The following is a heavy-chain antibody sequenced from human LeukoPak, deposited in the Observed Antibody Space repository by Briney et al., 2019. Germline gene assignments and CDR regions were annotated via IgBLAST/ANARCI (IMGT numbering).Heavy chain of an antibody. CDR1: GFTVSSNY. D-gene: IGHD3-10*01. CDR2: IYSGGST. V-gene: IGHV3-53*01. Sequence: GGSLRLSCAASGFTVSSNYMSWVRQAPGKGLEWVSVIYSGGSTYYADSVKGRFTISRDNSKNTLYLQMNSLRAEDTAVYYCARDKATYYYGSGSYYDYWGQGTLVTVSS. J-gene: IGHJ4*02. CDR3: ARDKATYYYGSGSYYDY.